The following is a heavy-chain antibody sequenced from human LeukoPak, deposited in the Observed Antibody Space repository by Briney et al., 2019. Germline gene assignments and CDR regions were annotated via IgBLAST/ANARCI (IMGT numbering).Heavy chain of an antibody. D-gene: IGHD3-22*01. CDR1: GFTFSDYY. CDR3: ARDDSSGYYPLLVY. J-gene: IGHJ4*02. V-gene: IGHV3-11*01. CDR2: ISSSGSTI. Sequence: GGSLRLSCAASGFTFSDYYMSWIRQAPGKGLEWVSYISSSGSTIYYADSVKGRFTVSRDNAKNSLYLQMNSLRAEDTAVYYCARDDSSGYYPLLVYWGQGTLVTVSS.